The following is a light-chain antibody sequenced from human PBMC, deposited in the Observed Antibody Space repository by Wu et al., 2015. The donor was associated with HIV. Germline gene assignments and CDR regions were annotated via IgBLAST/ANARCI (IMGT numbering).Light chain of an antibody. CDR2: GAS. J-gene: IGKJ4*01. CDR3: QQYNNWPPALT. Sequence: EIVLTQSPGTLSLSPGERATLSCRASQSVSSSYLAWYQQKPGQAPRLLIYGASSRATGIPDRFSGSGSGTDFTLTISRLEPEDFAVYYCQQYNNWPPALTFGGGTKVEIK. V-gene: IGKV3-20*01. CDR1: QSVSSSY.